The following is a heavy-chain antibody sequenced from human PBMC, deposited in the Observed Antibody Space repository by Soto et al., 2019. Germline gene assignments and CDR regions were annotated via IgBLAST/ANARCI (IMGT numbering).Heavy chain of an antibody. D-gene: IGHD4-17*01. CDR2: INPNSGGT. J-gene: IGHJ6*02. CDR1: GYTFTGYY. V-gene: IGHV1-2*02. Sequence: ASVKVSCKASGYTFTGYYMHWVRQAPGQGLEWMGWINPNSGGTNYAQKFQGRATMTRDTSISTAYMELSRLRSDDTAVYYCARVKGRTTVVSCADVWGQGTTVTVSS. CDR3: ARVKGRTTVVSCADV.